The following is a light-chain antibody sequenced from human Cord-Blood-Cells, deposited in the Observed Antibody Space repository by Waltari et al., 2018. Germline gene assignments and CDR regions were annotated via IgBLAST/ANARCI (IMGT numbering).Light chain of an antibody. J-gene: IGKJ2*03. CDR1: QSISSW. Sequence: DIQMTQSPSTLSASVGDRVTITCRSSQSISSWLAGYQQKPGKAPKLLIYKASSLESGVPARFTGSGSGTEFTLAISSLQPDDCATYYCQQYNSYPYSFGQGTKLEIK. V-gene: IGKV1-5*03. CDR3: QQYNSYPYS. CDR2: KAS.